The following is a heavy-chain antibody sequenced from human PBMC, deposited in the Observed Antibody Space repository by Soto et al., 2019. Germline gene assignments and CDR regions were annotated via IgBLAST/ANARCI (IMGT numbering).Heavy chain of an antibody. D-gene: IGHD5-12*01. CDR2: IYWDDDK. V-gene: IGHV2-5*02. J-gene: IGHJ4*02. CDR3: AHIDPEIVTVGGHGGFDY. Sequence: QITLKESGPTLVRPPQTLTLTCTFSGFSLTSGVGVGWIRQPPGKALGVLALIYWDDDKRYSPSLKNRLTITKDTSKNQVVLTMTNVGPVDTATYFCAHIDPEIVTVGGHGGFDYWGQGTLVTVSS. CDR1: GFSLTSGVG.